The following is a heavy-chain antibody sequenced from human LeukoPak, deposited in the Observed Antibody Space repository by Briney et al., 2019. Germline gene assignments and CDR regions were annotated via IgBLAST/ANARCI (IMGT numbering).Heavy chain of an antibody. CDR1: GYTFTSYG. CDR3: ARDKGYSSSWYGDFDY. J-gene: IGHJ4*02. V-gene: IGHV1-18*01. Sequence: ASVKVSCKASGYTFTSYGISWVRQAPGQGLEWMGWISAYNGNTNYAQKLQGRVTMTTDTSTSTAYMELRSLRSDDTAVYYCARDKGYSSSWYGDFDYWGQGTLVTVSS. CDR2: ISAYNGNT. D-gene: IGHD6-13*01.